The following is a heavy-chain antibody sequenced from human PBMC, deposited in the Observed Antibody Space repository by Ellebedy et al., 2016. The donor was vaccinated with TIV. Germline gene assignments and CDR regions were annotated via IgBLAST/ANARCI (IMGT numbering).Heavy chain of an antibody. CDR3: ARSPDYYDSSGYYLPTDY. D-gene: IGHD3-22*01. CDR2: IIPIFGTA. J-gene: IGHJ4*02. V-gene: IGHV1-69*13. CDR1: GGTFSSYA. Sequence: SVKVSXXAFGGTFSSYAISWVRQAPGQGLEWMGGIIPIFGTANYAQKFQGRVTITADESTSTAYMELSSLRSEDTAVYYCARSPDYYDSSGYYLPTDYWGQGTLVTVSS.